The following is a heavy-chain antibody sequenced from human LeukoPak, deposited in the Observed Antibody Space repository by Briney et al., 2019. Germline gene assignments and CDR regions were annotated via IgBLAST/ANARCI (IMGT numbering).Heavy chain of an antibody. J-gene: IGHJ4*02. CDR3: VIGAATGLIDY. D-gene: IGHD2-15*01. V-gene: IGHV3-64D*06. CDR1: GFTFSNHA. CDR2: ISSNGGTT. Sequence: GGSLRLSCSASGFTFSNHAMHWVRQAPGKGLEFVAAISSNGGTTYHADSVKGRFTISRDNSKNTAFLQMSSLRAEDTAVYYCVIGAATGLIDYWGQGTLVTVSS.